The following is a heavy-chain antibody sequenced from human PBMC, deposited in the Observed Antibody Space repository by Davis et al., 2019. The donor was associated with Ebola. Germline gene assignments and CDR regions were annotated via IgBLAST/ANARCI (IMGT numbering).Heavy chain of an antibody. CDR2: INPSGGST. Sequence: ASVKVSCKASGYTFTSYYMHWVRQAPGQGLEWMGIINPSGGSTSYAQKFQGRVTMTRDTSTSTVYMELSSLRSEDTAVYYCARPYFRVVIPAVTDGMDVWGQGTTVTVSS. CDR3: ARPYFRVVIPAVTDGMDV. D-gene: IGHD3-3*01. J-gene: IGHJ6*02. V-gene: IGHV1-46*01. CDR1: GYTFTSYY.